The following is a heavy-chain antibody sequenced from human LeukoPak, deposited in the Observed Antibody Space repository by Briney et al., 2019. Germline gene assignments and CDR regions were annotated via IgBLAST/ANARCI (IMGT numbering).Heavy chain of an antibody. J-gene: IGHJ3*02. Sequence: GGTLRLSCAASGFTFSRYGMSWVRQAPGKGLEWVSVIYSGGSTYYADSVKGRFTISRDNSKNTLYLQMNSLRAEDTAVYYCARDRGASGAFDIWGQGTMVTVSS. CDR2: IYSGGST. V-gene: IGHV3-66*01. CDR3: ARDRGASGAFDI. D-gene: IGHD1-14*01. CDR1: GFTFSRYG.